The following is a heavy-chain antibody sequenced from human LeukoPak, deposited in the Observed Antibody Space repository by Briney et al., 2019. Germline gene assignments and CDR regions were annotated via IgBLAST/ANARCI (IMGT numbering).Heavy chain of an antibody. D-gene: IGHD6-6*01. CDR2: ISYDGSNK. CDR3: ARDGSSSDYFDY. Sequence: PGRSLRRSCAASGFTFSSYAMHWVRQAPGKGLEWVAVISYDGSNKYYADSVKGRFTISGDNSKNTLYLQMNSLRAEDTAVYYCARDGSSSDYFDYWGQGTLVTVSS. J-gene: IGHJ4*02. V-gene: IGHV3-30-3*01. CDR1: GFTFSSYA.